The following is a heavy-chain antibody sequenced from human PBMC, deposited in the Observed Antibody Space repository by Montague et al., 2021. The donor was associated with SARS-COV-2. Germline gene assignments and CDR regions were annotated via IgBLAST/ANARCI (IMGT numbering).Heavy chain of an antibody. D-gene: IGHD3-10*01. CDR2: IYYTGST. J-gene: IGHJ3*02. CDR3: TRHITGSGNAFDI. V-gene: IGHV4-39*01. Sequence: SETLSLTCTVSGGSVSSSSYYWGWIRQPPGKGLEWIGSIYYTGSTYYNPSLKSRVTISVDTSKNQFSLKLSSVTAADTAVCYCTRHITGSGNAFDIWGQGTMVIVSS. CDR1: GGSVSSSSYY.